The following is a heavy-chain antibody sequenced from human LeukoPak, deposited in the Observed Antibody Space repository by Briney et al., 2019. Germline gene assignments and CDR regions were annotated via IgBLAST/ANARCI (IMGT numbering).Heavy chain of an antibody. Sequence: ASVKVSCKASGYTFTSYYMHWVRQAPGQGLEWMRIINPSGGSTSYAQKFQGRVTMTRDMSTSTVYMELGSLRSEDTAVYYCARDGEGGDFDYWGQGTLVTVSS. CDR1: GYTFTSYY. J-gene: IGHJ4*02. D-gene: IGHD1-26*01. CDR2: INPSGGST. CDR3: ARDGEGGDFDY. V-gene: IGHV1-46*01.